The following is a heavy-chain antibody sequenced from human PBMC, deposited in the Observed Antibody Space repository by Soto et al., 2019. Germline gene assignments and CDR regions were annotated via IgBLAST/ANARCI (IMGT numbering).Heavy chain of an antibody. CDR2: ISGSGPYT. D-gene: IGHD3-10*01. J-gene: IGHJ6*02. V-gene: IGHV3-11*06. CDR1: GFTFNDYY. CDR3: ARVPVSMVRGYGMEG. Sequence: QVQLVESGGGLVKPGGSLRLSCAASGFTFNDYYMSWVRQAPGKGLEWVSYISGSGPYTKYAGSVKGRFTISRDNAKNSLYLQMSSLRVDDTAVYYCARVPVSMVRGYGMEGWGPGTTVTVSS.